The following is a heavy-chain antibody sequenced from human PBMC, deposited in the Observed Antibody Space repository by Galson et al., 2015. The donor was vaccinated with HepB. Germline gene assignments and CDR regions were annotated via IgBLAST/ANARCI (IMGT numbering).Heavy chain of an antibody. CDR1: GFTFSSYG. D-gene: IGHD4-17*01. J-gene: IGHJ4*02. CDR2: ISYDGSNK. Sequence: LRLSCAASGFTFSSYGMHWVRQAPGKGLEWVAVISYDGSNKYYADSVKGRFTISRDNSKNTLYLQLNSLRAEDTAVYYCAKEGSYGLVDYWGQGTLVTVSS. V-gene: IGHV3-30*18. CDR3: AKEGSYGLVDY.